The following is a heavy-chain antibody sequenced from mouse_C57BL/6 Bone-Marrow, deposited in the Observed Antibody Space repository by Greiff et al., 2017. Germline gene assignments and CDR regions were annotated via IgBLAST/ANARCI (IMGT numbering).Heavy chain of an antibody. CDR2: IDPEDGET. CDR1: GFNIKDYY. V-gene: IGHV14-2*01. D-gene: IGHD2-1*01. CDR3: ARGGGYYGNYVAWFAY. Sequence: EVMLVESGAELVKPGASVKLSCTASGFNIKDYYMHWVKQRTEQGLEWIGRIDPEDGETKSAPKFQGKATIPADTASNTAYLQLSSLTSEDTAVYYCARGGGYYGNYVAWFAYWGQGTLVTVSA. J-gene: IGHJ3*01.